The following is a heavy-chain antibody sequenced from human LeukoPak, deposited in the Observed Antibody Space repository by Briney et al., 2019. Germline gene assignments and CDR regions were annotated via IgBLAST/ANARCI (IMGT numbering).Heavy chain of an antibody. D-gene: IGHD1-1*01. CDR1: GGTFSSYA. J-gene: IGHJ3*02. CDR3: ARDPQTGTNAFDI. V-gene: IGHV1-69*13. Sequence: GASVKVSCKASGGTFSSYAISWVRQAPGQGLEWMGGIIPIFGTADYAQKFQGRVTITADESTSTAYMELSSLRSEDTAVHYCARDPQTGTNAFDIWGQGTMVTVSS. CDR2: IIPIFGTA.